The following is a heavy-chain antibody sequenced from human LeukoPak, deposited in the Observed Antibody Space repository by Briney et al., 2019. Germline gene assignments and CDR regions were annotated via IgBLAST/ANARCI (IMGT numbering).Heavy chain of an antibody. V-gene: IGHV1-18*01. Sequence: AASVKVSCKASGYSFDNYGISWVRQAPGQGLEWMGWISGYRGSTKYAQKFQGRVTMTLDTSTSTAYMELASLRSDDTALYLCARDQSAVIDVVVMSDGFDIWGQGTLVTVSS. CDR2: ISGYRGST. J-gene: IGHJ3*02. CDR1: GYSFDNYG. D-gene: IGHD3-22*01. CDR3: ARDQSAVIDVVVMSDGFDI.